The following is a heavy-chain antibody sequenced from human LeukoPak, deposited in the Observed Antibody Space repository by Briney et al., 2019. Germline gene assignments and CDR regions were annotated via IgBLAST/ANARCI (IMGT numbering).Heavy chain of an antibody. CDR2: ISSTGKYI. J-gene: IGHJ4*02. CDR1: GFSFTTYA. D-gene: IGHD3-3*01. V-gene: IGHV3-21*01. Sequence: GGSLRLSCEASGFSFTTYAMSWVRQAPGKGLEWVSSISSTGKYIDYADSVKGRFTISRDNAKNSLYLQMNSLRAEDTAVYYCAGDFWSGYDHFEYWGQGNLVTVSS. CDR3: AGDFWSGYDHFEY.